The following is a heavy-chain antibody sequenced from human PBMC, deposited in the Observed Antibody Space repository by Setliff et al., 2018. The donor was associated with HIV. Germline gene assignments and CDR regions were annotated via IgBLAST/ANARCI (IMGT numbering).Heavy chain of an antibody. CDR2: IYTSGST. CDR1: GGSISSYY. J-gene: IGHJ4*02. V-gene: IGHV4-4*09. D-gene: IGHD3-22*01. CDR3: ARTRGGIVDY. Sequence: SETLSLTCTVSGGSISSYYWSWIRQPPGKGLEWIGYIYTSGSTNYNPSLKSRVTISVDTSKNQFSLKLSSVTAADTAVYYCARTRGGIVDYWGQGTRVTVS.